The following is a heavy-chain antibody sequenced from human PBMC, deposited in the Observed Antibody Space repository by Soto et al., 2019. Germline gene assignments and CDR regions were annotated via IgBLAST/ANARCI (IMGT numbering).Heavy chain of an antibody. CDR2: IIPIFGTA. J-gene: IGHJ5*02. D-gene: IGHD3-3*01. CDR1: GGTFSSYA. V-gene: IGHV1-69*12. CDR3: ARYDFWCGPPRPNWFDP. Sequence: QVQLVQSGAEVKKPGSSVKVSCKASGGTFSSYAISWVRQAPGQGLEWMGGIIPIFGTANYAQKVQGRVTITADEPPSTAHMPRRRLTSQDTAVSYCARYDFWCGPPRPNWFDPWGQGTLVTVSS.